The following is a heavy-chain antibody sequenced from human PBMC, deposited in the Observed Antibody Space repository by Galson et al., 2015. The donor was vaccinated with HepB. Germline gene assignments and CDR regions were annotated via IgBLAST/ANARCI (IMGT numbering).Heavy chain of an antibody. D-gene: IGHD5-24*01. V-gene: IGHV5-51*03. CDR3: ARRPNDYNDPHDAFDI. J-gene: IGHJ3*02. Sequence: QSGAEVKKPGEPPKISCKGSGYDFTAYWIGWVRQMSGRGLEFMAIIFPDDSDARYSPSFPGQVSISVDKSIGIAYLQWSSLKASDTAMYYCARRPNDYNDPHDAFDIWGQGTMVTVSS. CDR2: IFPDDSDA. CDR1: GYDFTAYW.